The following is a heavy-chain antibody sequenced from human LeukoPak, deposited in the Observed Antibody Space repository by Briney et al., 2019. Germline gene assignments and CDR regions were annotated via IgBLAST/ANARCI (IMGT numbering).Heavy chain of an antibody. V-gene: IGHV4-30-4*07. CDR3: ARAEGRTNNKLLKEYYYYYMDV. Sequence: SQTLSLTCAVSGGSISSGGYSWGWIRQPPGKGLEWIGYIYYSGSTYYNPSLKSRVTISVDTSKNQFSLKLSSVTAANTAVYYCARAEGRTNNKLLKEYYYYYMDVWGKGTTVTVSS. CDR2: IYYSGST. CDR1: GGSISSGGYS. J-gene: IGHJ6*03. D-gene: IGHD1-7*01.